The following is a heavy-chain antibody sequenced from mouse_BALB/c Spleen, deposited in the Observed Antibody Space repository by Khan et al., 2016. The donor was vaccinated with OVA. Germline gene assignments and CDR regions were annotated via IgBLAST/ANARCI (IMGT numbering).Heavy chain of an antibody. CDR3: ARGGAARGTWGCFAY. D-gene: IGHD3-1*01. V-gene: IGHV1-63*02. CDR2: IFPGDGYT. Sequence: QVQLKESGAELVRPGTSVKMSCKAAGYTFTNYWIGWVKQRPGHGLEWIGDIFPGDGYTNYNEKFKGKATLTADTSSSTAYMQLSSLTSEDSAIYYCARGGAARGTWGCFAYWGQGTMLTVSS. CDR1: GYTFTNYW. J-gene: IGHJ2*01.